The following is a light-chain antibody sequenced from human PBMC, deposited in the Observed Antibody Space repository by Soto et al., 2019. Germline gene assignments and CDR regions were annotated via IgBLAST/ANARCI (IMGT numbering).Light chain of an antibody. Sequence: QAVVTQSPSASASLGASAKLTCTLSSGHSNYAIAWHQQQPEKGPRYLMKVNSGGSHIKGDGIPDRFSGSSSGAERYLFISSLQSEDEADYYCQTWGTGSAIVVFGGGTQLTVL. J-gene: IGLJ7*01. CDR2: VNSGGSH. CDR3: QTWGTGSAIVV. CDR1: SGHSNYA. V-gene: IGLV4-69*01.